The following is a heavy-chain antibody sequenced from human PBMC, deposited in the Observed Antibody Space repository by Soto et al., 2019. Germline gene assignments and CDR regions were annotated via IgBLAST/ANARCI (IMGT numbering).Heavy chain of an antibody. D-gene: IGHD3-22*01. V-gene: IGHV5-10-1*01. J-gene: IGHJ4*02. Sequence: GESLTISCKGSGYSFAGYWITWVRQKPGKGLEWMGRIDPSDSQTYYSPSFRGHVTISVTKSITTVFLQWSSLRASDTAMYYCARQIYDSDTGPNFQYYFDSWGQGTPVTVSS. CDR2: IDPSDSQT. CDR1: GYSFAGYW. CDR3: ARQIYDSDTGPNFQYYFDS.